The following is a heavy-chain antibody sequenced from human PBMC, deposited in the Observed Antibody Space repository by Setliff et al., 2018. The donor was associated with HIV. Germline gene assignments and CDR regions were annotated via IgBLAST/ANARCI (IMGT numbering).Heavy chain of an antibody. CDR3: ARSGSSSPYYFDY. V-gene: IGHV4-31*03. CDR1: GGSISTSSYY. Sequence: PSETLSLTCTVSGGSISTSSYYWTWIRQRPGKGLEWIAFIYYSGSTYYNPSLKSRITISVDTSKNQFSLRLSSVTAADTAVYYCARSGSSSPYYFDYWGQGTLVTVSS. J-gene: IGHJ4*02. D-gene: IGHD6-6*01. CDR2: IYYSGST.